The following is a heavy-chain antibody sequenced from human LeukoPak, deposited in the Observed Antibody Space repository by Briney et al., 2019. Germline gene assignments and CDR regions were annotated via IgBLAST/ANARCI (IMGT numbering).Heavy chain of an antibody. CDR1: GFTFSSYA. CDR3: ARRLGGANSFDY. D-gene: IGHD1-26*01. V-gene: IGHV3-23*01. CDR2: TSGSGTTT. Sequence: GGSLRLSCAASGFTFSSYAMSWVRQAPGKGLEWVSLTSGSGTTTYYADSVKGRFTISRDNSKNTLYLQMNSLRDEDTAEYYCARRLGGANSFDYWGQGTLVTVSS. J-gene: IGHJ4*02.